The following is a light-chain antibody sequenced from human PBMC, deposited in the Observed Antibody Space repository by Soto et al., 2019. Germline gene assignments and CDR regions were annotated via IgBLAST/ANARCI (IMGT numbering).Light chain of an antibody. CDR2: AAS. CDR3: QQSYSSPVA. CDR1: QSIGKH. Sequence: DIQMTQSPSSLSASGEDRVTITCRASQSIGKHLNWYQQKPGKAPKFLIYAASSLQSRVPSRFSGSGSGTDFTLTVDSLQPEDFATYYCQQSYSSPVAFGQGTRLEIK. J-gene: IGKJ5*01. V-gene: IGKV1-39*01.